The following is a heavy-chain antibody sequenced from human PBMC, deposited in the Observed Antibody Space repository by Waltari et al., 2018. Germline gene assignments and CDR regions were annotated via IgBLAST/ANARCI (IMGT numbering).Heavy chain of an antibody. V-gene: IGHV1-2*02. CDR2: INPKNGDP. D-gene: IGHD2-21*01. CDR1: GYVFTDYN. J-gene: IGHJ3*02. Sequence: QVQLVQSGSEVRKPWASVKVSCKTSGYVFTDYNIHWLRQAPGQGLEWMGWINPKNGDPGSAQKFQDRVTLTRDTSISPAHMDLYVLTSDDTAVYYCARRLVIPGRLDAFDIWGQGTMVTVSS. CDR3: ARRLVIPGRLDAFDI.